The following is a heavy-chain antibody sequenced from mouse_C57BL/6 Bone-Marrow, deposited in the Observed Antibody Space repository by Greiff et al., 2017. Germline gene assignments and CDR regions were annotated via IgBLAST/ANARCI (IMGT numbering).Heavy chain of an antibody. CDR3: ARDGYYQDY. Sequence: QVQLQQPGAELVKPGASVTLSCKASGYTFTSYWMQWVKQRPGQGLEWIGEIDPSDSYTNYNQKFKGKATLTVDTSSSTAYMQLSSLTSEDSAVXYCARDGYYQDYWGQGTTLTVSS. J-gene: IGHJ2*01. CDR2: IDPSDSYT. CDR1: GYTFTSYW. D-gene: IGHD2-3*01. V-gene: IGHV1-50*01.